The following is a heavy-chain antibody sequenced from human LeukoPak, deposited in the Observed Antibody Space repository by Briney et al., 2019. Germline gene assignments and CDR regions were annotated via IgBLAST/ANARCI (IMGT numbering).Heavy chain of an antibody. Sequence: SETLSLTCTVSGGSISSYYWSWIRQPPGKGLEWIGYIYYSGSTYYNPSLKSRVTISVDTSKNQFSLKLSSVTAADTAVYYCAREGGTSSGDFDYWGQGTLVTVSS. V-gene: IGHV4-59*12. CDR3: AREGGTSSGDFDY. D-gene: IGHD1-7*01. CDR2: IYYSGST. J-gene: IGHJ4*02. CDR1: GGSISSYY.